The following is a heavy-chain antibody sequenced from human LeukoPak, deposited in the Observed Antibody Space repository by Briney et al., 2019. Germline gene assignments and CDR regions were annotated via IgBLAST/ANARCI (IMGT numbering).Heavy chain of an antibody. Sequence: SQTLSLTCTVSGGSISSGGYYWSWIRQHPGKGLEWIGYVYYSGSTYYNPSLKSRVTISVDTSKNQFSLKLSSVTAADTAVYYCARISSSTSMFEYHFDYWGQGTLVTVSS. V-gene: IGHV4-31*03. CDR2: VYYSGST. D-gene: IGHD2-2*01. CDR3: ARISSSTSMFEYHFDY. J-gene: IGHJ4*02. CDR1: GGSISSGGYY.